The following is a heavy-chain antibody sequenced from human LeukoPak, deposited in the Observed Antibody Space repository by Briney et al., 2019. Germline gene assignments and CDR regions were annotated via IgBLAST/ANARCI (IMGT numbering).Heavy chain of an antibody. Sequence: GESLKISCKASGYSFTNYWIGWVRQMPGKGLEWVAMINPDDTNIAYSPSFQGQVTISADRSISTAYLQWGSLKASDTAMYYCARPRRAERDEDFWGQGTLVTVSS. CDR3: ARPRRAERDEDF. CDR1: GYSFTNYW. CDR2: INPDDTNI. J-gene: IGHJ4*02. D-gene: IGHD1-1*01. V-gene: IGHV5-51*01.